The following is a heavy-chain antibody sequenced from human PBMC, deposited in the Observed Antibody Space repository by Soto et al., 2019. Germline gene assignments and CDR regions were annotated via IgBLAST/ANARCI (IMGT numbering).Heavy chain of an antibody. CDR3: ARERGVTTVTPNWFDP. V-gene: IGHV3-30-3*01. Sequence: PGGSLRLSCAASGFTFSSYAMHWVRQAPGKGLEWVAVISYDGSNKYYADSVKGRFTISRDNSKNTLYLQMNSLRAEDTAVYYCARERGVTTVTPNWFDPWGQGTLVTVSS. J-gene: IGHJ5*02. D-gene: IGHD4-4*01. CDR2: ISYDGSNK. CDR1: GFTFSSYA.